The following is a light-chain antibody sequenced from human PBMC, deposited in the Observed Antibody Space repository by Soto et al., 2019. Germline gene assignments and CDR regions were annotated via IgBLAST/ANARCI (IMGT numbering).Light chain of an antibody. CDR1: RGISNW. CDR2: AAS. Sequence: DIQMTQSPSSVSASVGDSVTITCRASRGISNWLAWYQQIPGKAPKLLIYAASSLHSGVPARFTGSGFGTDFTLTINSLQPEDFATYYCQQANSFPFTFGPGTKVGSK. CDR3: QQANSFPFT. V-gene: IGKV1-12*01. J-gene: IGKJ3*01.